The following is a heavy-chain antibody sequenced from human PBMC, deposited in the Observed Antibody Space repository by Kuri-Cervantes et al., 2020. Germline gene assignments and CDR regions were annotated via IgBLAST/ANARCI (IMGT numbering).Heavy chain of an antibody. CDR1: GGSISSYY. CDR3: ARSGYVFLVFDY. Sequence: SETLSLTCTVSGGSISSYYWSWIRQPPGKGLEWIGYIYYSGSTNHNPSLKSRVTISVDTSKNQFSLKLSSVTAADTAVYYCARSGYVFLVFDYWGQGTLVTVSS. V-gene: IGHV4-59*12. J-gene: IGHJ4*02. CDR2: IYYSGST. D-gene: IGHD5-12*01.